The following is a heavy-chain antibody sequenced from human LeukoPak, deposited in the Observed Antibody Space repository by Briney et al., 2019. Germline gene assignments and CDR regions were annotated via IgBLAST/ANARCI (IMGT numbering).Heavy chain of an antibody. D-gene: IGHD4-11*01. CDR3: ARDDSDYHPGWFDP. Sequence: ASVKVSCKASGYTFSGYNIHWVRQAPGQGLEWMGRINPDSGGTDYAQKFQGRVTMTRDTSISTAYMELSRLTSDDAGVYYCARDDSDYHPGWFDPWGQGTLVTVSS. CDR2: INPDSGGT. CDR1: GYTFSGYN. V-gene: IGHV1-2*05. J-gene: IGHJ5*02.